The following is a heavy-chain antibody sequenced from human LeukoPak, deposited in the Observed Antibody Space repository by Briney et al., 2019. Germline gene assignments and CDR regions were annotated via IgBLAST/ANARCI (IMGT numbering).Heavy chain of an antibody. CDR1: GYTFTGYY. CDR2: INPNSGGT. V-gene: IGHV1-2*02. D-gene: IGHD3-10*01. Sequence: ASVKVSCKASGYTFTGYYMHWVRQAPGQGLEWMGWINPNSGGTNYAQKFQGRVTMTRDTSISTAYMELSRLRSDDTAVYYCARDDDLYGSGNCDYWGQGTLVTVSS. CDR3: ARDDDLYGSGNCDY. J-gene: IGHJ4*02.